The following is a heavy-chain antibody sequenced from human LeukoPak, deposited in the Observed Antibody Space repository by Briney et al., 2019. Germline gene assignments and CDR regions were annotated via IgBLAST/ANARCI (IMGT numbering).Heavy chain of an antibody. Sequence: PGGSLRLSCAASGFTFTSYAMYWVRQAPGKGLGWVSGIFGSGGSAHYADSVKGRFTISRDNSKNTVYLQMDSLRVDDTAVYYCGKTTTGYSSGRYPGWPVDYWGQGTLVTVSS. V-gene: IGHV3-23*01. J-gene: IGHJ4*02. CDR3: GKTTTGYSSGRYPGWPVDY. CDR2: IFGSGGSA. CDR1: GFTFTSYA. D-gene: IGHD6-19*01.